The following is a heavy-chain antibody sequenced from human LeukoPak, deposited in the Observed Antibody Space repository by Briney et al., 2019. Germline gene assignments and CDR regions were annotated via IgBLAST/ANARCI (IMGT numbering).Heavy chain of an antibody. V-gene: IGHV4-4*07. Sequence: SETLSLTCTVSGGSISGYYWSWIRQPAGHGLEWIGRVYSSGSTTYNPYLKSRVTMSVDTSKTQLSLKLSSVTAADTAVYYCARGASGWYGYYFDYWGQGTLVTASS. CDR1: GGSISGYY. CDR2: VYSSGST. J-gene: IGHJ4*02. CDR3: ARGASGWYGYYFDY. D-gene: IGHD6-19*01.